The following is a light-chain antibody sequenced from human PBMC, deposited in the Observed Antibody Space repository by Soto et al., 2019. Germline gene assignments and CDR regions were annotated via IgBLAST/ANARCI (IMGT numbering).Light chain of an antibody. J-gene: IGKJ1*01. Sequence: EIVMTQSPATLSVSPGERATLSCRASQTVSGNLAWYQQQPGHAPRLLIYGASTRATGIPARFSGSGSGTEFTLTISSLQSADFAVYYCHQYNNWPPWTFGQGTKVEIK. CDR1: QTVSGN. CDR3: HQYNNWPPWT. V-gene: IGKV3-15*01. CDR2: GAS.